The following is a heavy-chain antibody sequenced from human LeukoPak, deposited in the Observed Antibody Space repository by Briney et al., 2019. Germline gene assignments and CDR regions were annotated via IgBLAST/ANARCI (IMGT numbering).Heavy chain of an antibody. Sequence: SETLSLTCTASGGSISSYYWSWIRQPPGKGLEWIGYIYYSGSTNYNPSLKSRVTISVDTSKNQFSLKVSSVTAADTAVYYCARGRKSSIAVAGRLWWYFDLWGRGTLVTVSS. J-gene: IGHJ2*01. D-gene: IGHD6-19*01. CDR2: IYYSGST. CDR1: GGSISSYY. CDR3: ARGRKSSIAVAGRLWWYFDL. V-gene: IGHV4-59*01.